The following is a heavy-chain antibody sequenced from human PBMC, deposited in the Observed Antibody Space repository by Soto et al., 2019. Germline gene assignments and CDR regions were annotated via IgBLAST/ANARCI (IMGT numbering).Heavy chain of an antibody. J-gene: IGHJ4*02. V-gene: IGHV3-23*01. CDR1: GFTFRSYW. Sequence: GGSLRLSCAVSGFTFRSYWMGWVRQAPGKGLEWISVISGSGGSTYYADSVKGRFTISRDNSKNTLYLQMNSLRAEDTAVYYCAKRASGSYFDYWSQGTLVTVSS. CDR2: ISGSGGST. CDR3: AKRASGSYFDY. D-gene: IGHD3-10*01.